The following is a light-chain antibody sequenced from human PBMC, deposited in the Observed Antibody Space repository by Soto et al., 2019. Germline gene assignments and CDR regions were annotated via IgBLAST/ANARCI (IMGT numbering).Light chain of an antibody. V-gene: IGKV1-13*02. CDR2: DAS. CDR3: QQFNTDLFT. Sequence: AIQLTQSPSSLSASVGDRVTITCRASQGINSALAWYQQKPGKAPNLLIYDASSLESGVPSRFSGSGSGTDFTLTIRGLQPEDFATYYCQQFNTDLFTSGPGTKVDAK. CDR1: QGINSA. J-gene: IGKJ3*01.